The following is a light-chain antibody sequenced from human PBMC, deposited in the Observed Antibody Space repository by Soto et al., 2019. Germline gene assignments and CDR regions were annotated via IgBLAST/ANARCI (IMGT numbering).Light chain of an antibody. V-gene: IGKV3D-15*01. J-gene: IGKJ5*01. CDR1: QSVSSN. CDR2: GAS. Sequence: EIVMTQSPATRSVSPGERATLSCRASQSVSSNLAWYQKKPGQAPRLLIYGASTRATGIPARFSGSGSGTEFTLTISSLQSEDFAVYYCQQYNNWPSITFGQGTRLEIK. CDR3: QQYNNWPSIT.